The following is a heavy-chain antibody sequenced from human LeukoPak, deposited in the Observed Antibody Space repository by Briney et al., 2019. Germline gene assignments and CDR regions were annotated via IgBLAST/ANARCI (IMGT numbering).Heavy chain of an antibody. CDR1: GYSISSGYY. Sequence: SETLSLTCAVSGYSISSGYYWGWIRQPPGKGLEWIGSIYHSGSTYYNPSLKSRVTISVDTSKNQFSLKLSSVTAADTAVYYCASRSGSWFDPWGQGTLVTVSS. CDR2: IYHSGST. D-gene: IGHD1-26*01. V-gene: IGHV4-38-2*01. CDR3: ASRSGSWFDP. J-gene: IGHJ5*02.